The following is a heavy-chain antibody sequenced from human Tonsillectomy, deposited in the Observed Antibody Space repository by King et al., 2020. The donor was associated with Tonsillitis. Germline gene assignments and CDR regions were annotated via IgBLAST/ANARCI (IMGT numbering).Heavy chain of an antibody. V-gene: IGHV4-39*01. Sequence: QLQESGPGLVKPSETLSLTCHVSGGSISSNSYYWGSIRQPPGQGLAWIGRINDSVSSYYNPSLRSRLTISVATSKNQFPLKLSPVTAADTAVYYCARHRRVVLVPDAPDSWGQGTLVTVSS. CDR2: INDSVSS. CDR1: GGSISSNSYY. D-gene: IGHD2-8*02. CDR3: ARHRRVVLVPDAPDS. J-gene: IGHJ4*02.